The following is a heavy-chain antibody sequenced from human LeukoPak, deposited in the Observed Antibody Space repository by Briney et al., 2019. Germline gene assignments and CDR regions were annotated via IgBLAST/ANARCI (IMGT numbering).Heavy chain of an antibody. Sequence: GGSLRLSCAASGCTFSSYSMNWVRQPPGKGLEWVSSISSSSSYIYYTDSVKGRFTISRDNAKNSLYLQMNRLRAEDTAVYYCAVMIVVVTSPDYWGQGTLVTVSS. J-gene: IGHJ4*02. CDR2: ISSSSSYI. CDR3: AVMIVVVTSPDY. CDR1: GCTFSSYS. D-gene: IGHD3-22*01. V-gene: IGHV3-21*01.